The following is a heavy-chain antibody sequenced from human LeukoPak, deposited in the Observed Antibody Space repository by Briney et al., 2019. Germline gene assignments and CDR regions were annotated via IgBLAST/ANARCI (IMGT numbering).Heavy chain of an antibody. Sequence: SETLSLTCTVSGGSISSSSYCWVWLPQPPGKGLEGIVSIYDSGSTYYNPSIRSRVTISVDTTKNQFSLKLSSVPTADRAVYSCATQIRGIAAAVPIFTSPVMDVWGKGTTVTVSS. D-gene: IGHD6-13*01. CDR3: ATQIRGIAAAVPIFTSPVMDV. V-gene: IGHV4-39*07. J-gene: IGHJ6*04. CDR1: GGSISSSSYC. CDR2: IYDSGST.